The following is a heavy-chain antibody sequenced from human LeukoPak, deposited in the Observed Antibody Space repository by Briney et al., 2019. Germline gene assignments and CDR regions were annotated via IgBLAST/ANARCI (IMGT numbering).Heavy chain of an antibody. J-gene: IGHJ4*02. D-gene: IGHD3-10*01. CDR1: GGSIGSGGYS. CDR3: ARASSGTYYSPFDY. Sequence: SQTLSLTCAVSGGSIGSGGYSWSWIRQPPGKGLEWIGYIYHYGSTYYNPSLKSRVTISVDRSKNQFSLKLSSVTAADTAVYYCARASSGTYYSPFDYWGQGTLVTVSS. V-gene: IGHV4-30-2*01. CDR2: IYHYGST.